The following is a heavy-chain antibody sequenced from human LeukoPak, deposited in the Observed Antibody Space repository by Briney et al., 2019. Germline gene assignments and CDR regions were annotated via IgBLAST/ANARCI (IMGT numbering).Heavy chain of an antibody. J-gene: IGHJ4*02. CDR3: ARDSELGPYFDY. CDR2: ISYDGSNK. D-gene: IGHD6-13*01. V-gene: IGHV3-30-3*01. CDR1: GFTFGSYA. Sequence: GGSLRLSCAASGFTFGSYAMHRVRQAPGKGLEWVAVISYDGSNKYYADSVKGRFTISRDNSKNTLYLQMNSLRAEDTAVYYCARDSELGPYFDYWGQGTLVTVSS.